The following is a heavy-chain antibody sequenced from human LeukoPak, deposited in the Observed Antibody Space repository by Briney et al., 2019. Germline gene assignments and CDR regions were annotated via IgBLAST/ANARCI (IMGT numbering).Heavy chain of an antibody. Sequence: PSETLSLTCAVYGGSFSGYYWSWIRQPPGKGLEWIGEINHSGSTNYNPSLKSRVTISVDTSKNQFSLRLRSVTAADTAVYYCARGFLVVGVKFDYWGQGTLVTVSS. CDR3: ARGFLVVGVKFDY. D-gene: IGHD2/OR15-2a*01. V-gene: IGHV4-34*01. CDR1: GGSFSGYY. CDR2: INHSGST. J-gene: IGHJ4*02.